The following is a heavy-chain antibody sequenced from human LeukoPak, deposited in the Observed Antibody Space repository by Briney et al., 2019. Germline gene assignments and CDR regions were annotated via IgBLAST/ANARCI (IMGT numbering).Heavy chain of an antibody. CDR2: ISYDGSNT. CDR3: ARVGPSYYDFWSGYFDY. CDR1: GFTFSSYA. Sequence: GGSLSLSCAASGFTFSSYAMHWVGQAPGKGVEWVTVISYDGSNTYSADSVKGRFTISRDNSKNTLYLQMNSLRAEDTAVYYCARVGPSYYDFWSGYFDYWGQGTLVTVSS. D-gene: IGHD3-3*01. V-gene: IGHV3-30-3*01. J-gene: IGHJ4*02.